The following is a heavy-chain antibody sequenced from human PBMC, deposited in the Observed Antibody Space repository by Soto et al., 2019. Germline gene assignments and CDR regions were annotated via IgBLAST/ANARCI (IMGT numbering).Heavy chain of an antibody. CDR1: GFTFSSYA. Sequence: EVQLLESGGGLVQPGGSLRLSCAASGFTFSSYAMSWVRQAPGKGLEWVSAISGSGGSTYYADSVKGRFTISRDNSKNTLYLQMNSLRAEDTAVYYCAKDRSIAARPVLWFDPWGQGTLVTVSS. CDR2: ISGSGGST. D-gene: IGHD6-6*01. V-gene: IGHV3-23*01. CDR3: AKDRSIAARPVLWFDP. J-gene: IGHJ5*02.